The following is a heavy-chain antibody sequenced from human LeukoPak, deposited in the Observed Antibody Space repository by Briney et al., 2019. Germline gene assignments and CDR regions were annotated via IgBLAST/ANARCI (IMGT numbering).Heavy chain of an antibody. Sequence: PGGSLRLSCAASGFTFSSYAMSWVRQAPGKGLEWVSGISGSGDNTYYADSVKGRFTISRDNSKNTLYVQVNSLGTEDTAAYYCASNGGYSYGYCDYWGQGTLVTVSS. J-gene: IGHJ4*02. CDR2: ISGSGDNT. CDR1: GFTFSSYA. D-gene: IGHD5-18*01. CDR3: ASNGGYSYGYCDY. V-gene: IGHV3-23*01.